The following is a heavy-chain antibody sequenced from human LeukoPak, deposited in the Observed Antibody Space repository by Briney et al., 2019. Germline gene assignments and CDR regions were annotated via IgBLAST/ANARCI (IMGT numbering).Heavy chain of an antibody. CDR2: IYYSGST. CDR1: GGSISSGGYY. D-gene: IGHD3-3*01. V-gene: IGHV4-31*03. J-gene: IGHJ6*03. CDR3: VRRAYDFWSGYYYYYYMDV. Sequence: PSETLSLTCTVSGGSISSGGYYWSWIRQHPGKGLEWIGYIYYSGSTYYNPSLKSRVTISVDTSKNQFSLKLSSVTAADTAVYYCVRRAYDFWSGYYYYYYMDVWGKGTTVTVSS.